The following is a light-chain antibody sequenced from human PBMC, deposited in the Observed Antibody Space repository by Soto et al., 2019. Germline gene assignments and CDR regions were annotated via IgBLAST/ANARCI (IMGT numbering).Light chain of an antibody. J-gene: IGKJ1*01. CDR3: QQYNSYWT. V-gene: IGKV1-5*03. Sequence: DIPMTQSPSTLSASVGDRVTITCRASQSISSWLAWYQQKPGKAPKLLIYKASSLESGVPSRFSGSGSGTEFTLTIGSLQADDFATYYCQQYNSYWTFGEGTEVEIK. CDR1: QSISSW. CDR2: KAS.